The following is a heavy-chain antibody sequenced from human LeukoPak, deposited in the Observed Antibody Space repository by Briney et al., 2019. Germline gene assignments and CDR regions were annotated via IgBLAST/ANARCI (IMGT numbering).Heavy chain of an antibody. CDR1: GGSISSYY. V-gene: IGHV4-59*01. Sequence: SETLSLTCTVSGGSISSYYWSWIRQPPGKRLEWIGYIYYSGSTKYNPSLKSRVTISVDTSKNQFSLKLSSVTAADTAVYYCARGRRYCSSTSCYEPAFDIWGQGTMVTVSS. CDR2: IYYSGST. J-gene: IGHJ3*02. CDR3: ARGRRYCSSTSCYEPAFDI. D-gene: IGHD2-2*01.